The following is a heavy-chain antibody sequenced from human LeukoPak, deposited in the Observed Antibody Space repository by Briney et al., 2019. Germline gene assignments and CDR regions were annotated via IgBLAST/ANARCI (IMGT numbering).Heavy chain of an antibody. V-gene: IGHV4-61*02. J-gene: IGHJ4*02. CDR3: ARVDYGDYSKDFDY. CDR1: GGSISSGSYY. CDR2: IYTSGST. Sequence: SQTLSLTCTVSGGSISSGSYYWSWIRQPAGKGLEWIGRIYTSGSTNYNPSLKSRVTMSVDTSKNQFSLKVNSMTAADTAVYYCARVDYGDYSKDFDYWGQGTLVTVSS. D-gene: IGHD4-17*01.